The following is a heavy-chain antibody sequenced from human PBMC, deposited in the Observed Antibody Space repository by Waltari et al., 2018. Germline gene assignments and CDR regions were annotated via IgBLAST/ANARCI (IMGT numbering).Heavy chain of an antibody. Sequence: QVQLVQSGAEVQKPGASVKVSCKASGYTFTSYDINWVRQATGQGLGWMGWMNPNSCNTGYAQNFQGRVTITRNTSISTAYMELCSLRSEDTAVYYCARRPTAFDIWGQGTMVTVSS. J-gene: IGHJ3*02. CDR2: MNPNSCNT. CDR3: ARRPTAFDI. CDR1: GYTFTSYD. V-gene: IGHV1-8*03.